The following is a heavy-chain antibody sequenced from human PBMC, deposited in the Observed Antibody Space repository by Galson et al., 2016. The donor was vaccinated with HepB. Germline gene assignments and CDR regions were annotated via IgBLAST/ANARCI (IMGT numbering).Heavy chain of an antibody. D-gene: IGHD1/OR15-1a*01. J-gene: IGHJ6*02. CDR3: ARGTMPSPGIDS. CDR1: GFTFSRYS. Sequence: SLRLSCAASGFTFSRYSMHWVRQVPGQGLVWVSQINDDGSLTFYADSVKGRFTISRDNAQKTLYLQMNSLRAEDTAVYYCARGTMPSPGIDSWGLGTTVAVSS. V-gene: IGHV3-74*01. CDR2: INDDGSLT.